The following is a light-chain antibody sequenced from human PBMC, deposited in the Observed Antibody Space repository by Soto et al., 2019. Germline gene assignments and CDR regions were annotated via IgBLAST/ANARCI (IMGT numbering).Light chain of an antibody. V-gene: IGLV1-47*01. CDR2: RND. J-gene: IGLJ2*01. CDR3: ATWDDSLSGVV. Sequence: QSVLTQPPSVSGTPGQRVTISCSGSSSNIGSNYVYWYLHLPGAAPKLLIYRNDQRPSGVPDRFSGSKSGTSASLAIGGLRSEDEADYYCATWDDSLSGVVFGGGTKVTVL. CDR1: SSNIGSNY.